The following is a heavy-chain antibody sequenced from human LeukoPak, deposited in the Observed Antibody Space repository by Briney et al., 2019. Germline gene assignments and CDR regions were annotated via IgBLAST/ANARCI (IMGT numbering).Heavy chain of an antibody. J-gene: IGHJ6*02. V-gene: IGHV3-74*01. Sequence: PGGSLRLSCAASGFTFSSYWMHCVRQAPGKGLVWVSRINSDGSSTSYAGSVKGRFTISRENAKNTLYLQINSLRAEDTAVYYCARDLPPLVRGVKNYYYYYGMDVWGQGTTVTVSS. CDR3: ARDLPPLVRGVKNYYYYYGMDV. CDR2: INSDGSST. CDR1: GFTFSSYW. D-gene: IGHD3-10*01.